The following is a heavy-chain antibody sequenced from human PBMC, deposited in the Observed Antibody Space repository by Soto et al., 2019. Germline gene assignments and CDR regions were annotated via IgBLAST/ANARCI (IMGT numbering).Heavy chain of an antibody. J-gene: IGHJ4*02. Sequence: GGSLRLSCAASGFTFSSYAMSWVRQAPGKGLEWVSTISDSGVETHYADSVRGRFTISRDNSKNTLYLQMTSLRAGDTAVYYCVRDRIIIPAGHLNWGQGTQVTVSS. CDR3: VRDRIIIPAGHLN. V-gene: IGHV3-23*01. D-gene: IGHD2-2*01. CDR1: GFTFSSYA. CDR2: ISDSGVET.